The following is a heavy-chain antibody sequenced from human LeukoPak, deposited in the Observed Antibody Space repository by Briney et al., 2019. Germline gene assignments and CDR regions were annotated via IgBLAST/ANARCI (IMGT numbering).Heavy chain of an antibody. V-gene: IGHV4-39*01. CDR1: GGSISSSSYY. J-gene: IGHJ3*02. CDR3: ARHRETYYYDSGGYYYGFGAFDI. CDR2: IYYSGST. Sequence: SETLSLTCTVSGGSISSSSYYWGWIRQPPGKGLEWIGSIYYSGSTYYNPSLKSRVTISVDTSRNQFSLKLSSVTAADTAVYYCARHRETYYYDSGGYYYGFGAFDIWGQGTMVTVSS. D-gene: IGHD3-22*01.